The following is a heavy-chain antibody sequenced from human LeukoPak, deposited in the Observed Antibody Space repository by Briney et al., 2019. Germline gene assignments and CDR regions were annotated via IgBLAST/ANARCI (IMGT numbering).Heavy chain of an antibody. CDR3: ARGQSSSWYAVDY. CDR2: IYYSGST. CDR1: GGSISSYY. J-gene: IGHJ4*02. Sequence: SETLSLTCTVSGGSISSYYWSWIRQPPGKGLEWIGYIYYSGSTNYNPSLKSRVTISVDTSKNQFSLKLSSVTAADTAVYYCARGQSSSWYAVDYWGQGTLVTVSS. D-gene: IGHD6-13*01. V-gene: IGHV4-59*01.